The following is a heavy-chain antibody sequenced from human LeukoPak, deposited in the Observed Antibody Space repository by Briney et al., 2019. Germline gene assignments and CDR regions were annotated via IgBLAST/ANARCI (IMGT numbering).Heavy chain of an antibody. D-gene: IGHD3-22*01. J-gene: IGHJ3*02. CDR2: INGDGSST. CDR3: ARDQGPYYYDSSGYGRHDAFDI. Sequence: GGSLRLPCEASGFTFRSYWMHWVRQAPGKGLVWVSRINGDGSSTSYADSVKGRFTISRDNAKNSLYLQMNSLRAEDTALYYCARDQGPYYYDSSGYGRHDAFDIWGQGTMVTVSS. V-gene: IGHV3-74*01. CDR1: GFTFRSYW.